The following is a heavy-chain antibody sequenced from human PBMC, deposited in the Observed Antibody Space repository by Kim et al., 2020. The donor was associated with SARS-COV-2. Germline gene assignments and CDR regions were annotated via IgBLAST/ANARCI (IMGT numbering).Heavy chain of an antibody. CDR3: AKEGGPDKGGFDL. V-gene: IGHV3-23*01. Sequence: GGSLRLSCAASGFTFRSYAMSWVRQAPGKGLEWGSAIRGRGTSAYYGDSVKGRVSISRDNSKNTLYLQMNSLRADDTAVYYCAKEGGPDKGGFDLWGQGTMVTVSS. CDR1: GFTFRSYA. D-gene: IGHD1-26*01. J-gene: IGHJ3*01. CDR2: IRGRGTSA.